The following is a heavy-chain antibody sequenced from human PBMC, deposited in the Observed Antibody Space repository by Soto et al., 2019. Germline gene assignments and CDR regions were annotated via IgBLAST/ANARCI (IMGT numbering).Heavy chain of an antibody. CDR1: GFTFSSYW. CDR3: TREKFDP. J-gene: IGHJ5*02. Sequence: GGSLRLSCAASGFTFSSYWMHWVRQAPGKGLVWVSRIKTDGSSTNYADSVKGRFTISRDNAKNMLYLQMNSLRPEDTAVYYCTREKFDPWGQGALVTVSS. V-gene: IGHV3-74*01. CDR2: IKTDGSST.